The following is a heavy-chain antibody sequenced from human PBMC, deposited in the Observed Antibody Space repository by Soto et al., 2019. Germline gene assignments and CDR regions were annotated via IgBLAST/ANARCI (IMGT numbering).Heavy chain of an antibody. CDR2: INHSGST. Sequence: KPSETMSLTCAVYGGSFSGYYWSWIRQPPGKGLEWIGEINHSGSTNYNPSLKSRVTISVDTSKNQFSLKLSYVTAAATAVYYCARNGSYYDFWSGYYFGGGMDVWGQATPVTVS. J-gene: IGHJ6*02. V-gene: IGHV4-34*01. D-gene: IGHD3-3*01. CDR3: ARNGSYYDFWSGYYFGGGMDV. CDR1: GGSFSGYY.